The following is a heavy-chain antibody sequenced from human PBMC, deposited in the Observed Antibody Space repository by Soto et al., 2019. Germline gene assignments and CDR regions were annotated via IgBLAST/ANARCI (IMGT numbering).Heavy chain of an antibody. CDR2: IYSGGST. CDR1: GFTVSSNY. J-gene: IGHJ4*02. D-gene: IGHD3-16*01. CDR3: AAPVWGNSSAYG. V-gene: IGHV3-53*02. Sequence: EVQLVETGGGLIQPGGSLRLSCAASGFTVSSNYMSWVRQAPGKGLEWVSVIYSGGSTYYADSVKGRFTISRDNSKNTLYLQKNSLRAEDTAVYYCAAPVWGNSSAYGWGQGTLVTVSS.